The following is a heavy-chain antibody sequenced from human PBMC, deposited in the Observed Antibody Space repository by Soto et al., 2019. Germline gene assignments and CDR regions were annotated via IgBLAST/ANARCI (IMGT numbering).Heavy chain of an antibody. CDR1: GLTFSNYA. CDR2: MSGSSSTT. D-gene: IGHD1-7*01. J-gene: IGHJ4*02. Sequence: EVRLLASGGALVKPGGSLRLSCATSGLTFSNYAMSWVRQAPGGGLEWVSSMSGSSSTTYYADSVRGRFTISRDRSKNTLYLQMSSLRAEDTALYYCAKNQERELPRVIDFWGQGTLVTVSS. CDR3: AKNQERELPRVIDF. V-gene: IGHV3-23*01.